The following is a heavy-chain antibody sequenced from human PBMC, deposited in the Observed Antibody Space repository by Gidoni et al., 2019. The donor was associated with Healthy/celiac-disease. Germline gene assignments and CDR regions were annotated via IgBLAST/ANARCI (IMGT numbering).Heavy chain of an antibody. D-gene: IGHD3-22*01. V-gene: IGHV3-23*01. CDR2: ISGSGGST. Sequence: EVQLLESGGGLVQPGGSLRLSCAASGFTFSSYAMSWVRQAPGKGLEWVSAISGSGGSTYYADSVKGRFTISRDNSKNTLYLQMNSLRAEDTAVYYCAKWLWYYYDSTDAFDIWGQGTMVTVSS. J-gene: IGHJ3*02. CDR3: AKWLWYYYDSTDAFDI. CDR1: GFTFSSYA.